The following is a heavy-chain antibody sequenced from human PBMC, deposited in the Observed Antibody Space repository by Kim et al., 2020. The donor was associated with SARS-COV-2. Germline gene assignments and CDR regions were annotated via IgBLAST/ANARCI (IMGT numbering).Heavy chain of an antibody. J-gene: IGHJ4*02. CDR3: ARGGYSSSCDY. CDR1: GFTFSSYW. CDR2: IKQDGSEK. Sequence: GGSLRLSCAASGFTFSSYWMSWVRQAPGKGLEWVANIKQDGSEKYYVDSVKDRFTISRDNAKNSLYLQMNSLRAEDTAVYYCARGGYSSSCDYWGQGTLVTVSS. D-gene: IGHD6-13*01. V-gene: IGHV3-7*03.